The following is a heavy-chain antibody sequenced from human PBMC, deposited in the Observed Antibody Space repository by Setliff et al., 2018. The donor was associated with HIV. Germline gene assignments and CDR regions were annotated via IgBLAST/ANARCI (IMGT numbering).Heavy chain of an antibody. CDR1: GYTLTDHY. Sequence: ASVKVSCKASGYTLTDHYLHWLRQAPGQGLEWMGWINPASGDTKYAQKFQGRVTMTRDTSTKTATMDLSSLRSDDTAIYYCARDIWARTGRLVVIEYYFDYWGQGSLVTVSS. D-gene: IGHD2-21*01. CDR2: INPASGDT. V-gene: IGHV1-2*02. J-gene: IGHJ4*02. CDR3: ARDIWARTGRLVVIEYYFDY.